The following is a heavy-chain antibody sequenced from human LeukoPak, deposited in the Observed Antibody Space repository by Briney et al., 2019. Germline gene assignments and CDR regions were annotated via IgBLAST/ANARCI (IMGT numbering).Heavy chain of an antibody. CDR3: AKVLPTAGLDY. J-gene: IGHJ4*02. CDR2: ISGSGRST. CDR1: GFTFSNFA. D-gene: IGHD6-13*01. Sequence: GGSLRLSCLASGFTFSNFAMSWVRQAPGKGVEWVSAISGSGRSTYYADSVKGRFIISRDNSKNTLYLQMNSLRAEDTAIFYCAKVLPTAGLDYWGQGTLVTVSS. V-gene: IGHV3-23*01.